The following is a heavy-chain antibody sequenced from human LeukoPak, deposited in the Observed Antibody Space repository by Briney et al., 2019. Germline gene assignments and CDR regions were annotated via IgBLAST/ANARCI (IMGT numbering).Heavy chain of an antibody. J-gene: IGHJ6*02. Sequence: GGSLRLFCAASGFTSSSYWMHWVRQVPGKGLVWVSRISGDGTARNYADSVKGRFTISRDNAKNTLYLQMNSLRAEDTAVYYCARERVVVTAIEDCYYGMDVWGQGTTVTVSS. V-gene: IGHV3-74*01. CDR1: GFTSSSYW. D-gene: IGHD2-21*02. CDR3: ARERVVVTAIEDCYYGMDV. CDR2: ISGDGTAR.